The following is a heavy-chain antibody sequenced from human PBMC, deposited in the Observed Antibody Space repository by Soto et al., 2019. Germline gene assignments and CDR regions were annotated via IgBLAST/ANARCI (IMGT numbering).Heavy chain of an antibody. CDR2: ISGSGGST. V-gene: IGHV3-23*01. Sequence: GGSLRLSCAASGFTSSNCAMNWVRQAPGKGLAWVSGISGSGGSTFYADSAKGRFTISRDNSKNTLYLQMNSLRAEDTAVYYCARGTYYYDSSGKYYFDYWGQGTLVTVSS. J-gene: IGHJ4*02. D-gene: IGHD3-22*01. CDR3: ARGTYYYDSSGKYYFDY. CDR1: GFTSSNCA.